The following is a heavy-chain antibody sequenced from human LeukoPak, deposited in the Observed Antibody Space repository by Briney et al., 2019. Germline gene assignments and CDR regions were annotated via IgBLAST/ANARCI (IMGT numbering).Heavy chain of an antibody. CDR1: GFTFSNYW. Sequence: GGSLRLSCAASGFTFSNYWMGWVRQAPGKRPEWVANMDIDGSEKYYADSVKGRFSISRDNARNSVYLQMASLRVEDTAVYYCARDPVEWELLLDYWGQGTLVTVSS. CDR3: ARDPVEWELLLDY. CDR2: MDIDGSEK. J-gene: IGHJ4*02. V-gene: IGHV3-7*01. D-gene: IGHD1-26*01.